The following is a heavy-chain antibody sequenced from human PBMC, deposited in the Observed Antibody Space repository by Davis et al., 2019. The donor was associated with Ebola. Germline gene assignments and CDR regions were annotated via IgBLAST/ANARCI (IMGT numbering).Heavy chain of an antibody. CDR1: GGSFSGYY. Sequence: MPGGSLRLSCAVYGGSFSGYYWSWIRQPPGKGLEWIGEINHSGSTNYNPSLKSRVTISVDTSKNQFSLKLSSVTAADTAVYHCARARLYYYDSSGYPALGWYFDLWGRGTLVTVSS. CDR3: ARARLYYYDSSGYPALGWYFDL. CDR2: INHSGST. V-gene: IGHV4-34*01. J-gene: IGHJ2*01. D-gene: IGHD3-22*01.